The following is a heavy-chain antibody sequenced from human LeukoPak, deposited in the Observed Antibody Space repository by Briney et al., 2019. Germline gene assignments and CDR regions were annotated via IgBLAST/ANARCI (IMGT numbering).Heavy chain of an antibody. CDR2: FDPEDGET. V-gene: IGHV1-24*01. Sequence: ASVKVSCKVSGYTLTELSMHWVRQAPGKGLEWMGGFDPEDGETIYAQKFQGRVTMTEDTSTDTAYMELSSLRSEDTAVYYCARAPFYYDSSGYYGIYYFDYWGRGTLVTVSS. J-gene: IGHJ4*02. CDR3: ARAPFYYDSSGYYGIYYFDY. CDR1: GYTLTELS. D-gene: IGHD3-22*01.